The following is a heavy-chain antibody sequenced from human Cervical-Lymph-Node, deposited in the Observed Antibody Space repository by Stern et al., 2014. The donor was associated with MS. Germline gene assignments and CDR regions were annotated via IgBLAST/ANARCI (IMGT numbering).Heavy chain of an antibody. J-gene: IGHJ4*02. D-gene: IGHD6-6*01. CDR2: ISYDGRNK. CDR1: GFTFSDYG. CDR3: AKAVLIAARLSPFFDY. V-gene: IGHV3-30*18. Sequence: VQLVESGGGVVQPGRSLRLSCAASGFTFSDYGMHWVRQAPGKGLEWVAGISYDGRNKFYADSVKGRFTIFRDKSKNTLYLQMNSLRAEDTALYYCAKAVLIAARLSPFFDYWGQGTLVTVSS.